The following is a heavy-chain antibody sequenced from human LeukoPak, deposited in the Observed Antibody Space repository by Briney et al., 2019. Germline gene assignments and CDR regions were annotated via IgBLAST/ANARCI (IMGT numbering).Heavy chain of an antibody. CDR1: GSTFSSYS. CDR3: ARERGTMVRGVIPDY. D-gene: IGHD3-10*01. J-gene: IGHJ4*02. Sequence: GGSLRLSCAASGSTFSSYSMNWVRQAPGKGLEWVSSISSSSSYIYYADSVKGRFTISRDNAKNSLYLQMNSLRAEDTAVYYCARERGTMVRGVIPDYWGQGTLVTVSS. CDR2: ISSSSSYI. V-gene: IGHV3-21*01.